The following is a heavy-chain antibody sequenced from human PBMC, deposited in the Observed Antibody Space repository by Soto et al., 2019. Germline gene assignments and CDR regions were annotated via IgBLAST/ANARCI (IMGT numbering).Heavy chain of an antibody. Sequence: QVQLQQWGAGLLKPSETLSLTCAVYGGSFSGYYWSWIRQPPGKGLEWIGEINHSGSTNYNPSLKRRVIISVDPSKNQSSLKLSSVTAADTAVYYCARCIAGTAGGMDVWGQGTTVTVSS. J-gene: IGHJ6*02. D-gene: IGHD6-13*01. CDR2: INHSGST. V-gene: IGHV4-34*01. CDR3: ARCIAGTAGGMDV. CDR1: GGSFSGYY.